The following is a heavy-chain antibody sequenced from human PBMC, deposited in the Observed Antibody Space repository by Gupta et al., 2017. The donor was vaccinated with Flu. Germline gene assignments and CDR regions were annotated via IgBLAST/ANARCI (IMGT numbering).Heavy chain of an antibody. CDR2: ISYDGSNK. V-gene: IGHV3-30*18. Sequence: QVQLVESGGGVVQPGRSLRLSCAASGFTFSSYGMHWVRQAPGKGLEWVAVISYDGSNKYYADSVKGRFTISRDNSKNTLYLQMNSLRAEDTAVYYCAKESGQWLPKGIDYWGQGTLVTVSS. CDR1: GFTFSSYG. J-gene: IGHJ4*02. CDR3: AKESGQWLPKGIDY. D-gene: IGHD6-19*01.